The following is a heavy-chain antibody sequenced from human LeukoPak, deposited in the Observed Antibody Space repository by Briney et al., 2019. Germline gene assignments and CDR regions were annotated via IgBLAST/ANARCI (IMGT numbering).Heavy chain of an antibody. V-gene: IGHV3-23*01. CDR2: ISGSGGST. D-gene: IGHD3-10*01. J-gene: IGHJ4*02. Sequence: GGSLRLSCAASGFTFSSYAMSWVRQAPGKGLEWVSAISGSGGSTYYADSVKGRFTISRDNSKNTLYLQMNSLRAEDTAGYYCAKTARGLRGVKYYFDYWGQGTLVTVSS. CDR1: GFTFSSYA. CDR3: AKTARGLRGVKYYFDY.